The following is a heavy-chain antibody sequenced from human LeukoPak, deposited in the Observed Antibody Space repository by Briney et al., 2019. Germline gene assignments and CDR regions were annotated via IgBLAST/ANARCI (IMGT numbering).Heavy chain of an antibody. CDR1: GGTFSSYA. Sequence: ASVKVSCKASGGTFSSYAISWVRQAPGQGLEWMGGIIPIFGTANYAQKFQGRVTITADESTSTAYMELSSLRSEDTAVYYCARGNPRIGDAFDIWGQGTMVTVSS. D-gene: IGHD3-22*01. J-gene: IGHJ3*02. CDR2: IIPIFGTA. CDR3: ARGNPRIGDAFDI. V-gene: IGHV1-69*13.